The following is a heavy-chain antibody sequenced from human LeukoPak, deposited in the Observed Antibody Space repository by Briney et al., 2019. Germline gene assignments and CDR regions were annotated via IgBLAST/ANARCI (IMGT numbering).Heavy chain of an antibody. D-gene: IGHD3-10*01. V-gene: IGHV3-21*04. CDR1: GFTFCMSS. Sequence: PGGSLRLSCAASGFTFCMSSMNCVRQAPGEGVECVSPISSGSSDIYYADSVKGRFTISRDNDKNSLYLQMHSLRAGHMRLYYCAKHRSGSYYHAFYFDYWGQGTLVTVSS. J-gene: IGHJ4*02. CDR3: AKHRSGSYYHAFYFDY. CDR2: ISSGSSDI.